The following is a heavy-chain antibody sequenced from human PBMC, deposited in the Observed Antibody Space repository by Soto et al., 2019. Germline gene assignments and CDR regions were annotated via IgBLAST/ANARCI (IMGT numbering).Heavy chain of an antibody. CDR3: ATVTHGQLETYYFDY. CDR1: GYTLTELS. D-gene: IGHD6-13*01. Sequence: ASVKVSCKVSGYTLTELSMHWVRQAPGKGLEWMGGFDPEDGETIYAQKVQGRVTMTEDTSTDTAYMELSSLRSEDTAVYYCATVTHGQLETYYFDYWGQGTLVTVSS. J-gene: IGHJ4*02. V-gene: IGHV1-24*01. CDR2: FDPEDGET.